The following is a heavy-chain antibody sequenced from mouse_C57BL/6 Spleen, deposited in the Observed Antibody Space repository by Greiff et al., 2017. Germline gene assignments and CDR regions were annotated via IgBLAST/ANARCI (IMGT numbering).Heavy chain of an antibody. D-gene: IGHD1-1*01. Sequence: EVKLVESGGGLVQPKGSLKLSCAASGFSFNTYAMNWVRQAPGKGLEWVARIRSKSNNYATYYADSVKDRFTISRDDSESMLYLQMNNLKTEDTAMYYCVREDYGSSRYYYAMDYWGQGTSVTVSS. CDR3: VREDYGSSRYYYAMDY. V-gene: IGHV10-1*01. J-gene: IGHJ4*01. CDR1: GFSFNTYA. CDR2: IRSKSNNYAT.